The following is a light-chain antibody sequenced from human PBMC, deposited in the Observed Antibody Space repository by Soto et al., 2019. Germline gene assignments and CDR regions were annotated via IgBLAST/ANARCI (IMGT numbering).Light chain of an antibody. Sequence: QTALTHPPSVSGSPGQSVTISCTGTSSDVGGYNYVSWYQQHPGKAPKLMIYDVSKRPSGVPDRFSGSKSGNTASLTISGLQAEDEADYYCCSYAGSYTYVFGTGTKVTVL. CDR2: DVS. J-gene: IGLJ1*01. CDR1: SSDVGGYNY. V-gene: IGLV2-11*01. CDR3: CSYAGSYTYV.